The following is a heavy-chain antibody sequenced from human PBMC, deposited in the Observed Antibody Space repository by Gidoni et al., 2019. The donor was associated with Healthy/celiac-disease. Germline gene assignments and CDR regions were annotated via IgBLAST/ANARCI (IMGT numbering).Heavy chain of an antibody. CDR3: ARDADSSSWYGGYFDY. CDR1: GFHFSSYG. CDR2: IWYDGSNK. J-gene: IGHJ4*02. Sequence: QVQLVESGGGVGQPGRSLRLSCAASGFHFSSYGMHWVRQAPGKGLEWVAVIWYDGSNKYYADSVKGRFTISRDNSKNTLYLQMNSLRAEDTAVYYCARDADSSSWYGGYFDYWGQGTLVTVSS. D-gene: IGHD6-13*01. V-gene: IGHV3-33*01.